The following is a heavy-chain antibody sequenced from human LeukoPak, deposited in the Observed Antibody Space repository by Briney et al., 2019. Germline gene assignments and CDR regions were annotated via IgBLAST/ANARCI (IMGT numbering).Heavy chain of an antibody. D-gene: IGHD6-19*01. Sequence: GGSLRLSCAASGFTFSIYAMSWVRQAPGKGLEWVSAISGSGGSTYYADSVKGRFTISRDNSKNTLYLQMNSLRAEDTAVYYCAKVGDIAVAGFIDYWGQGALVTVSS. V-gene: IGHV3-23*01. J-gene: IGHJ4*02. CDR1: GFTFSIYA. CDR3: AKVGDIAVAGFIDY. CDR2: ISGSGGST.